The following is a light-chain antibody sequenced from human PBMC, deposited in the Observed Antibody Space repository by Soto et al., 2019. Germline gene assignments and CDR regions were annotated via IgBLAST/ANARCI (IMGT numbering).Light chain of an antibody. J-gene: IGLJ1*01. V-gene: IGLV2-14*03. CDR2: DVT. CDR1: SSDVGGYNY. CDR3: SSYTTSNTRQIV. Sequence: SVLTQPASVSGSPGQSITLSCTGTSSDVGGYNYVSWYQHHPGKAPKLIIYDVTNRPSGVSNPFSGSKSGNTASLTISGLQPEDEADYYCSSYTTSNTRQIVFGTGTKVTV.